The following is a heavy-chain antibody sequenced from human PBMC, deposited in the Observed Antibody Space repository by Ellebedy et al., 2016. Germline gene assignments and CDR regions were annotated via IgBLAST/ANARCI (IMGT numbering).Heavy chain of an antibody. V-gene: IGHV4-31*03. D-gene: IGHD5-24*01. CDR3: ARGQSSFHY. J-gene: IGHJ4*02. CDR1: GGSISSGTYY. CDR2: VYYSGTT. Sequence: SETLSLTCTVSGGSISSGTYYWTWIRQHPGKGLEWIGYVYYSGTTHYNPSLKSRLTISVDTSKNPFSLKLTSVTAADTAVYYCARGQSSFHYWGQGTLVTVSS.